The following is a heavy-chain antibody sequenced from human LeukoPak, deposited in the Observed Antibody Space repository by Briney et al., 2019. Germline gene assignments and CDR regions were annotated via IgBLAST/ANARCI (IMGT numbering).Heavy chain of an antibody. CDR2: INPNSGGT. J-gene: IGHJ4*02. Sequence: ASVKVSCKASGYTFTGYYMHWVGQARGQGVEWMGWINPNSGGTNYAKKFQGRVTMTRDTSISTAYMELSRLRSDDTAVYYCARGGYYYDSSGHPLDYWGQGTLVTVSS. CDR1: GYTFTGYY. V-gene: IGHV1-2*02. CDR3: ARGGYYYDSSGHPLDY. D-gene: IGHD3-22*01.